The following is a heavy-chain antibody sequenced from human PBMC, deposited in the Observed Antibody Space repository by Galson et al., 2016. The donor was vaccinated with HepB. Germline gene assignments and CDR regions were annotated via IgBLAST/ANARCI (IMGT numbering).Heavy chain of an antibody. D-gene: IGHD1-26*01. V-gene: IGHV3-13*04. CDR2: IGTGGDT. Sequence: SLRLPCAASGFTFSRSDMHWVRQAAGKGLEWVSAIGTGGDTYYPGSVKDRFTISRDNSKNTLYLQMNSLRAEDTAVYYCAKYQAGGPPPRFYGMDVWGQGTTVTVSS. CDR3: AKYQAGGPPPRFYGMDV. J-gene: IGHJ6*02. CDR1: GFTFSRSD.